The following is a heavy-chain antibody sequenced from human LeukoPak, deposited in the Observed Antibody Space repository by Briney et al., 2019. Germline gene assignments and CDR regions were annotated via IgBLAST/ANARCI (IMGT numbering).Heavy chain of an antibody. J-gene: IGHJ3*02. CDR3: ARGRFYYYDSSGYYSSYAFDI. D-gene: IGHD3-22*01. Sequence: SETLSLTCTVSGGSISSYYWSWIRQPAGKGLEWIGRIYTSGSTNYNPPLKSRVTMSVDTSKNQFSLKLSSVTAADTAVYYCARGRFYYYDSSGYYSSYAFDIWGQGTMVTVSS. CDR1: GGSISSYY. V-gene: IGHV4-4*07. CDR2: IYTSGST.